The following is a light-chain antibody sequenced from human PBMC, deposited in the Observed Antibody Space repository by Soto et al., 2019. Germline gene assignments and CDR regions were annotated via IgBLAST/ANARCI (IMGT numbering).Light chain of an antibody. V-gene: IGKV3-11*01. CDR1: QSVSSY. J-gene: IGKJ4*01. CDR3: QQRRDWPLT. CDR2: DAS. Sequence: EIVLTQSPATLSLSPGERATLSCRASQSVSSYLAWYQQKPGQAPRLLIYDASNRVTGIPARLRGTGYGTDFTLTISSVEPEDFEVYLCQQRRDWPLTFGGGTTVEIK.